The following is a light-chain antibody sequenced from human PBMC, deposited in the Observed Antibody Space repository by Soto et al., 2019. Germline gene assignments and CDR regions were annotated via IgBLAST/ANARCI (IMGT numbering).Light chain of an antibody. V-gene: IGLV2-14*01. Sequence: QSALTQPASWSGYPGQSITLSCTGTRSDVGANNSVSWYQQHPGRAPKPLIFDVTDRPSGVSHRFSGSKSGNTASLTISGLQAEDEADYYCSSYTADSVVFGGGTKLTVL. CDR1: RSDVGANNS. CDR2: DVT. CDR3: SSYTADSVV. J-gene: IGLJ3*02.